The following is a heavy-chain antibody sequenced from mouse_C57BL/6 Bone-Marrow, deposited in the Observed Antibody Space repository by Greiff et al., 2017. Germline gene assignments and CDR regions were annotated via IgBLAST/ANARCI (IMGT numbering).Heavy chain of an antibody. Sequence: QVQLQQSGAELARPGASVKLSCKASGYTFTRYGIRWVKQRTGQGLEWIGAINPKRGKTDYNEKFKGKATLTAYKSSSTAYMELRSLTSEDSAVYFCAIPRQLRLRDAMDYGGQGTSVTVSA. CDR3: AIPRQLRLRDAMDY. CDR2: INPKRGKT. J-gene: IGHJ4*01. V-gene: IGHV1-81*01. CDR1: GYTFTRYG. D-gene: IGHD3-2*02.